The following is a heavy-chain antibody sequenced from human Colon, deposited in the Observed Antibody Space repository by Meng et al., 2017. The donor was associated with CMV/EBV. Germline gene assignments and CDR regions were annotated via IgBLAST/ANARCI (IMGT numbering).Heavy chain of an antibody. Sequence: GESLKISCAASGFTFSSYWMHWVRQAPGKGLVWVSYITSSGAIIYYADSVKGRFTISRDNAKNSLYLQMNSLRAEDTAVYYCARDEAAGGIDYWGQGTLVTVSS. V-gene: IGHV3-48*04. CDR1: GFTFSSYW. D-gene: IGHD6-13*01. J-gene: IGHJ4*02. CDR2: ITSSGAII. CDR3: ARDEAAGGIDY.